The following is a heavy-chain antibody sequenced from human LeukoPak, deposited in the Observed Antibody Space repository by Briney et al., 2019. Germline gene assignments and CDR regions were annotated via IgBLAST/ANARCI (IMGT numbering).Heavy chain of an antibody. CDR1: GFPFSSYW. CDR3: TRVGYIDEGIDY. CDR2: IKQDGSKK. Sequence: GGSLRLSCVASGFPFSSYWMTWVRQAPGKGLEWVANIKQDGSKKSYVDSVKGRFTISRDNAKNSLYLQVNSLRAEDTAIYYCTRVGYIDEGIDYWGQGTLVTVSS. D-gene: IGHD5-24*01. J-gene: IGHJ4*02. V-gene: IGHV3-7*04.